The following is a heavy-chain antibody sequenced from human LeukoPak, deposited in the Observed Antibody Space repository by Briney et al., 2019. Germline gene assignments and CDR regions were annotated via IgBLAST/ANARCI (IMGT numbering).Heavy chain of an antibody. V-gene: IGHV3-30*02. Sequence: GGSVTHSCAASGFVFSDYGMHWVRQAPGKGLEWVAFVRYDGSNEYYVGSVKGRFTISRDNSKNTLYLQMNSLRAEDTAVYSCAKEFDSGYHSEGPKSWGLGTLVTVSS. D-gene: IGHD5-12*01. CDR3: AKEFDSGYHSEGPKS. CDR2: VRYDGSNE. J-gene: IGHJ5*02. CDR1: GFVFSDYG.